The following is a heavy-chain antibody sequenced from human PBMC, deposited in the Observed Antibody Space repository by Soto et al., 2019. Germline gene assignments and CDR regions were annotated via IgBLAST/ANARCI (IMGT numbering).Heavy chain of an antibody. V-gene: IGHV2-5*01. D-gene: IGHD3-16*01. CDR3: AHLNTRGSYFDS. CDR2: VYWNDDK. J-gene: IGHJ4*02. CDR1: GFSLTTSQVG. Sequence: QITLKEPGPTLVKPTQTLTLTCTFSGFSLTTSQVGVGWIRQPPGKALEWLAHVYWNDDKYYSLSLKSRLTIIKDTSKSQVVLTMTNMDPVDTATYYCAHLNTRGSYFDSWGQGALITVSS.